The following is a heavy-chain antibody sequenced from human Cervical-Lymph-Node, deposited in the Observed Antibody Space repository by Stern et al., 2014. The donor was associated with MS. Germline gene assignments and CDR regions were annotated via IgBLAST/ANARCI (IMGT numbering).Heavy chain of an antibody. V-gene: IGHV3-53*01. CDR3: ARVPPGYGSNSFFDY. J-gene: IGHJ4*02. D-gene: IGHD4-23*01. CDR1: GFTVSSTY. CDR2: IFSGGAT. Sequence: EVQLVESGGGLIQPGGSLRLSCAPYGFTVSSTYMSWVRQAPGRGLEWVSIIFSGGATASAVSVKGRFTISRDNSRNTLYLQMNSLRAEDTAFYYCARVPPGYGSNSFFDYWGQGNLVTVSS.